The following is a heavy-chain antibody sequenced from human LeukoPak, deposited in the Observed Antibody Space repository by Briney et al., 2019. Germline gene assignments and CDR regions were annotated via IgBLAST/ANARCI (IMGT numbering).Heavy chain of an antibody. CDR1: GYTLTELS. Sequence: ASVQVSCKVSGYTLTELSMHWVRQAPGEGLEWMGGFDPEDGETIYAQKFQGRVTMTEDTSTDTAYMELSSLRSEDTAVYYCATRPITLHQPQSFDYWGQGTLVTVSS. J-gene: IGHJ4*02. CDR2: FDPEDGET. CDR3: ATRPITLHQPQSFDY. D-gene: IGHD3-16*02. V-gene: IGHV1-24*01.